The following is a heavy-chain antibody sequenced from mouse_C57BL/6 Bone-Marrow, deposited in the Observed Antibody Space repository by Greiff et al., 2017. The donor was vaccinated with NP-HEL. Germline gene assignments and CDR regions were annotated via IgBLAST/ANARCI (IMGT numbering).Heavy chain of an antibody. Sequence: QVQLQQPGAELVRPGTSVKLSCKASGYTFTSYWMHWVKQRPGQGLEWIGVIDPSDSYTNYNPKIKGKATLTVDTSSSTAYMQLSSLTSEDSAVYYCARWSLDYWGQGTTLTVSS. CDR2: IDPSDSYT. CDR3: ARWSLDY. V-gene: IGHV1-59*01. CDR1: GYTFTSYW. J-gene: IGHJ2*01.